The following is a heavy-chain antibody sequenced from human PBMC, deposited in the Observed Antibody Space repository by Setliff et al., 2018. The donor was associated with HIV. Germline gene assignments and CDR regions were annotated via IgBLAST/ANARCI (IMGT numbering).Heavy chain of an antibody. Sequence: LSLTCSVSGYSLSSGYYWGWVRQPPGKGPEFIGSTYHTGTPYYNPSLKSRVAISVDTSNNQFFLSLTSVTAADTAVYYCARNPPRFHYISTDSSPVNSWYFDLWGRGTPVTVPQ. V-gene: IGHV4-38-2*02. D-gene: IGHD2-8*02. CDR1: GYSLSSGYY. CDR3: ARNPPRFHYISTDSSPVNSWYFDL. CDR2: TYHTGTP. J-gene: IGHJ2*01.